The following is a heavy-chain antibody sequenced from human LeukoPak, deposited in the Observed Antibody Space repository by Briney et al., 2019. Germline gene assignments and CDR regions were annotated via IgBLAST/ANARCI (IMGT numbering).Heavy chain of an antibody. CDR2: ITASGGST. D-gene: IGHD3-3*01. CDR3: AKGLGFWSGYYAPFDY. J-gene: IGHJ4*02. Sequence: GGSLRLSCAASGFTFSSYAMSWVRQTPGKGLEWVSGITASGGSTYHADSVKGRFTISRDNSINTLNLQMNNLRAEDTAIYYCAKGLGFWSGYYAPFDYWGQGSSVTVSS. V-gene: IGHV3-23*01. CDR1: GFTFSSYA.